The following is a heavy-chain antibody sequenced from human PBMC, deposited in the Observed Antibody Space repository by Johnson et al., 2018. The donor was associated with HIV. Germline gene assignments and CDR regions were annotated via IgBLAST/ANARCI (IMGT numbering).Heavy chain of an antibody. J-gene: IGHJ3*02. CDR3: GGVGRTGSAFDM. V-gene: IGHV3-9*01. CDR1: GFTFDDYA. CDR2: IKSDGTST. D-gene: IGHD2-15*01. Sequence: VQLVESGGGLVQPGRSLRLSCAASGFTFDDYAMHWVRQAPGKGLEWVSRIKSDGTSTNYAASVKGRFTISRDNSKNTLYLQMNTRRAEDTAVYYCGGVGRTGSAFDMWGLGTMVTVSS.